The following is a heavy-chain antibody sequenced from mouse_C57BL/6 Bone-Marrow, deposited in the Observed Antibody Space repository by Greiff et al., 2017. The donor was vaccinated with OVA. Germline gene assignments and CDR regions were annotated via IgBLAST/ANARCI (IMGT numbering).Heavy chain of an antibody. Sequence: QVQLQQPGAELARPGSSVKLSCKASGYTFTSYWMHWVKQRPIQGLEWIGNIDPSDSETHYNQKFKDKATLTVDKSSSTAYMQLSSLTSEDSAVYYCARGATVVPGFAYWGQGTLVTVSA. CDR3: ARGATVVPGFAY. J-gene: IGHJ3*01. V-gene: IGHV1-52*01. CDR1: GYTFTSYW. CDR2: IDPSDSET. D-gene: IGHD1-1*01.